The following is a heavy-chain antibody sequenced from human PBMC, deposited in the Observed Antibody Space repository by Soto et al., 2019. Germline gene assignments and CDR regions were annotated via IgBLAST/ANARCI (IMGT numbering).Heavy chain of an antibody. CDR1: GFIFSSYT. J-gene: IGHJ6*02. CDR3: AKDVGGSGMDV. Sequence: LRLSCAASGFIFSSYTMSWVRQAPGEGLEWVSALSGSGGSTYYADSVKGRFTISRDNSKNTLYLQMNSLRADDTAVYYCAKDVGGSGMDVWGQGTTVTVSS. D-gene: IGHD3-10*01. V-gene: IGHV3-23*01. CDR2: LSGSGGST.